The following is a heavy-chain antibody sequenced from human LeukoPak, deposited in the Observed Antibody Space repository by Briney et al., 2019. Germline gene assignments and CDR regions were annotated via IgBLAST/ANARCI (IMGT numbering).Heavy chain of an antibody. V-gene: IGHV4-61*02. D-gene: IGHD6-13*01. CDR2: IYTSGST. CDR3: ARGRIAAAGTGWFDP. CDR1: GGSISSGSYC. J-gene: IGHJ5*02. Sequence: PSQTLSLTCTVSGGSISSGSYCWSWLRQPAGKGLEWIGRIYTSGSTNYHPSLKSRVTISVDTSKNQFSLKLSSVTAADTAVYYCARGRIAAAGTGWFDPWGQGTLVTVSS.